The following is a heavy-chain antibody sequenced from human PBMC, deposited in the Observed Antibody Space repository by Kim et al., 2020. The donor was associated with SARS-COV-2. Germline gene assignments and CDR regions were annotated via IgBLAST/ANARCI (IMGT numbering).Heavy chain of an antibody. CDR1: GYTLTELS. V-gene: IGHV1-24*01. Sequence: ASVKVSCKVSGYTLTELSMHWVRQAPGKGLEWMGGFDPEDGETIYAQKFQGRVTMTEDTSTDTAYMELSSLRSEDTAVYYCATRDSVPAAIFGMDVWGQGTTVTVSS. D-gene: IGHD2-2*01. CDR3: ATRDSVPAAIFGMDV. CDR2: FDPEDGET. J-gene: IGHJ6*02.